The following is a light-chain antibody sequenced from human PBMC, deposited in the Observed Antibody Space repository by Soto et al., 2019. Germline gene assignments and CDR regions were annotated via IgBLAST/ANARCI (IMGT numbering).Light chain of an antibody. CDR2: EVS. V-gene: IGLV2-8*01. CDR3: SSNAGSNNFVV. CDR1: SSDVGGYKY. Sequence: QSALTQPPSASGSPGQSVTISCTGTSSDVGGYKYVSWYQQQPGKAPKLMIYEVSERPSGGPDRFFGSKSGNTASLTVSGLQAEDEADYYCSSNAGSNNFVVFGGGTQLTVL. J-gene: IGLJ2*01.